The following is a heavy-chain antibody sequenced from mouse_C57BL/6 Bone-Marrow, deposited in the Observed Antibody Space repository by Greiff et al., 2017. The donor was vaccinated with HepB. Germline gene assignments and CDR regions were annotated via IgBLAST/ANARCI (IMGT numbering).Heavy chain of an antibody. D-gene: IGHD1-1*01. V-gene: IGHV5-17*03. Sequence: VQLKESGGGLVKPGGSLKLSCAASGFTFSDYGMHWVRQAPEKGLEWVAYISSGSSTIYYADTVKGRFTISRDNAKNTLYLQMSRLKSEDTAMYYCARRIYYYGSSYGYAMDYWGQGTSVTVSS. CDR3: ARRIYYYGSSYGYAMDY. CDR2: ISSGSSTI. CDR1: GFTFSDYG. J-gene: IGHJ4*01.